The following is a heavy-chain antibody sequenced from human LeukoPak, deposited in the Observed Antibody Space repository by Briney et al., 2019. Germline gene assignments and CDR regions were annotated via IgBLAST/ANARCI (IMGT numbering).Heavy chain of an antibody. J-gene: IGHJ4*02. CDR1: GFTFSSYE. CDR3: ARGGSPHQYYDYVWGSYRYFDY. V-gene: IGHV3-48*03. D-gene: IGHD3-16*02. Sequence: PGGSLRLSCAASGFTFSSYEMNWVRQAPGKGLEWVSYISSSGSTIYYADSVKGRFTISRDNAKNSLYLQMNSLRAEDTAVYYCARGGSPHQYYDYVWGSYRYFDYWGQGTLVTVSS. CDR2: ISSSGSTI.